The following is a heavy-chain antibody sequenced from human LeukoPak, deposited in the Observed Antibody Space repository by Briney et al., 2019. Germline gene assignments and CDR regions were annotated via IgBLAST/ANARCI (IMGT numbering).Heavy chain of an antibody. CDR2: ISGSGGST. J-gene: IGHJ4*02. D-gene: IGHD2-2*02. CDR1: GFTFSSYA. Sequence: GGSLRLSCAASGFTFSSYAMNWVRQAPGKGLEWVSAISGSGGSTYYVDSVKGRLTISRDNSKNTLYLQKNSLRAEDTAVYYCANDYGGYCSSTSCYTADCWGQGTLVTVSS. CDR3: ANDYGGYCSSTSCYTADC. V-gene: IGHV3-23*01.